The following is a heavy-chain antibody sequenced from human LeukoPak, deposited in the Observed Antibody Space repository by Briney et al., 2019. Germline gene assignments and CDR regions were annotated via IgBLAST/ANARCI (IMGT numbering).Heavy chain of an antibody. J-gene: IGHJ4*02. D-gene: IGHD2-15*01. V-gene: IGHV3-7*03. CDR2: IKQDGSEK. Sequence: PGGSLRLSCAASGFTFSSSAMSWVRQAPGKGLEWVANIKQDGSEKYYVDSVKGRFTISRDNAKNSLYLQMNSLRAEDTAVYYCARATRDIVVVVAATKKADSPPRFDYWGQGTLVTVSS. CDR1: GFTFSSSA. CDR3: ARATRDIVVVVAATKKADSPPRFDY.